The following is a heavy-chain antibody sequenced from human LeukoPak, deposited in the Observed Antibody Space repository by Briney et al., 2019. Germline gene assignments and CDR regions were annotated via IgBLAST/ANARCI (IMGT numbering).Heavy chain of an antibody. Sequence: SVKVSCKASGGTFSRFTISWVRQAPGQGFEWMGGATPIFGTANFAQRFQGGVSITADESTSTAFMELSSLRFEDTAVYYCAREWGLESSGFYYAYWGQGTLVTVSS. V-gene: IGHV1-69*13. CDR1: GGTFSRFT. D-gene: IGHD3-22*01. CDR3: AREWGLESSGFYYAY. CDR2: ATPIFGTA. J-gene: IGHJ4*02.